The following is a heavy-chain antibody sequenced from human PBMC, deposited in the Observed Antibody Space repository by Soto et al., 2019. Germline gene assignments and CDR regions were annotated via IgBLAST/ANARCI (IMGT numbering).Heavy chain of an antibody. J-gene: IGHJ4*02. D-gene: IGHD3-16*02. V-gene: IGHV3-21*01. CDR1: GFTFSSYS. CDR3: ARDLWGGLHLGELSKEFDN. CDR2: ISSSSSYI. Sequence: EVQLVESGGGLVKPGGSLRLSCAASGFTFSSYSMNWVRQAPGKWLEWVSSISSSSSYIYYADSVKGRFTISRDNAKNSLYLQMNSLRAEDTAVYYCARDLWGGLHLGELSKEFDNWGQGTLVTVS.